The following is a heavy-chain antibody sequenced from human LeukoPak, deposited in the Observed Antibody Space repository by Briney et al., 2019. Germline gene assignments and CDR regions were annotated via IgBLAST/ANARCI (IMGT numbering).Heavy chain of an antibody. Sequence: GGSLRLSCAASGFTFSKAWMSWVRQAPGKGLEWVGHIKATPDGGTTEYGAPVKGRFTISRDDSKNTLYLQMNSLKSEDTAVYFCATLPGYSYGYLQDYWGQGTLVTVST. J-gene: IGHJ4*02. CDR3: ATLPGYSYGYLQDY. D-gene: IGHD5-18*01. CDR2: IKATPDGGTT. V-gene: IGHV3-15*01. CDR1: GFTFSKAW.